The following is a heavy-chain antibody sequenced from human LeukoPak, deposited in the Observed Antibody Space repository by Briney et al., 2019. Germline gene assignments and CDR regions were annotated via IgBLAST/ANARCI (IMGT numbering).Heavy chain of an antibody. J-gene: IGHJ4*02. V-gene: IGHV1-8*03. CDR3: ARAVRYCSSTSCHYYFDY. CDR2: MNPNSGNT. CDR1: GYTFTSYD. Sequence: ASVKVSCKASGYTFTSYDINWVRQATGQGLEWMGWMNPNSGNTGYAQKFQGRVTITRNTSISTAYMELSSLRSEDTAVYYCARAVRYCSSTSCHYYFDYWGQGTLVTVSS. D-gene: IGHD2-2*01.